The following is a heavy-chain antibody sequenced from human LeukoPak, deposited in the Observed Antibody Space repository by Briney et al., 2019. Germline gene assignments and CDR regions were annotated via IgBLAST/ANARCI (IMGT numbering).Heavy chain of an antibody. D-gene: IGHD3-16*01. CDR1: GFTFSIYW. CDR2: INHNGNVN. J-gene: IGHJ6*02. CDR3: ARGGGLDV. Sequence: GGSLKLSCAASGFTFSIYWMNWARQAPGKGLEWVASINHNGNVNYYVDSVKGRFTISRDNAKNSLYLQMSNLRAEDTAVYFCARGGGLDVWGQGATVTVSS. V-gene: IGHV3-7*03.